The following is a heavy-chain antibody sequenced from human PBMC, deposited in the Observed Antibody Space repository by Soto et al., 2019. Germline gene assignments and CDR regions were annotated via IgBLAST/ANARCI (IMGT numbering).Heavy chain of an antibody. Sequence: QVQLQESGPGLVKPSETLSLTCTVSGGSISSYYWSWIRQPPGKGLEWIGYIYYSGSTNYNPSLKSRVTISVATSKNQFSLKLSSVTAADTAVYYCARLWLARDGIYFDYWGQGTLVTVSS. D-gene: IGHD6-19*01. J-gene: IGHJ4*02. CDR3: ARLWLARDGIYFDY. V-gene: IGHV4-59*08. CDR2: IYYSGST. CDR1: GGSISSYY.